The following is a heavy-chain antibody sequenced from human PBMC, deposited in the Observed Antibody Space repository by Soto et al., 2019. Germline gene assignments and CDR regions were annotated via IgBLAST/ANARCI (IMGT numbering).Heavy chain of an antibody. J-gene: IGHJ6*03. CDR3: ARSEAARRWGYYYYYYMDV. Sequence: PSETLSLTCTVSGGSISSGGYYWSWIRQHPGKGLEWIGYIYYSGSTYYNPSLKSRVTISVDTSKNQFSLKLSSVTAADTAVYYCARSEAARRWGYYYYYYMDVWGKGTTVTVSS. V-gene: IGHV4-31*03. CDR2: IYYSGST. CDR1: GGSISSGGYY. D-gene: IGHD6-6*01.